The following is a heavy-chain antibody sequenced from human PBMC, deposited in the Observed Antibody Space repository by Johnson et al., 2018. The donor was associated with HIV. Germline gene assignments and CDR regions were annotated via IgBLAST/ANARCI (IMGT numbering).Heavy chain of an antibody. Sequence: VQLVESGGGLVQPGGSLRLSCAASGLTVRSNYMSWVRQAPGKGLEWVSLIYSGGSTYYADSVKGRFPISRDNSKTTLYLQRISLRGEDTAVYYCARDHVFIGAPNERAFDIWGQGTMVTVSS. D-gene: IGHD1-26*01. CDR3: ARDHVFIGAPNERAFDI. CDR1: GLTVRSNY. V-gene: IGHV3-66*02. CDR2: IYSGGST. J-gene: IGHJ3*02.